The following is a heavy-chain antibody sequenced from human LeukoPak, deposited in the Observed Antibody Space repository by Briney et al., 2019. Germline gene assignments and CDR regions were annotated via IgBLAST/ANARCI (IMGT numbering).Heavy chain of an antibody. CDR2: INPSGGST. CDR3: ARGTYSSWYGGDAFDI. Sequence: ASVKVSCKASGYTFTSYYMHWVRQAPGQGLEWMGIINPSGGSTSYAQKFQGRVTMTTDTSTSTAYMELRSLRSDDTAVYYCARGTYSSWYGGDAFDIWGQGTMVTVSS. D-gene: IGHD6-13*01. CDR1: GYTFTSYY. J-gene: IGHJ3*02. V-gene: IGHV1-46*01.